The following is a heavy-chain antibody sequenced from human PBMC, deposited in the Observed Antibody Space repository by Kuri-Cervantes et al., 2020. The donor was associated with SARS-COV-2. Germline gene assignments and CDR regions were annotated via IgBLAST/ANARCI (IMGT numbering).Heavy chain of an antibody. CDR1: GGSISSSSYY. Sequence: SETLSLTCTVSGGSISSSSYYWGWIRQPPGKGLEWIGSIHYNGSTYYNPSLKSRVTISVDTSKNQFSLKLSSVTAADTAVYYCATFSVDTAMVTPNGHDAFDIWGQGTMVTVSS. CDR2: IHYNGST. D-gene: IGHD5-18*01. CDR3: ATFSVDTAMVTPNGHDAFDI. J-gene: IGHJ3*02. V-gene: IGHV4-39*07.